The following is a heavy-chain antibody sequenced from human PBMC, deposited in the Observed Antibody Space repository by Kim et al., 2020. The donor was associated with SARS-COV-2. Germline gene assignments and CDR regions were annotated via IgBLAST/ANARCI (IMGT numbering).Heavy chain of an antibody. CDR2: ISYDGSNK. J-gene: IGHJ4*02. D-gene: IGHD3-10*01. Sequence: GGSLRLSCAASGFTFSSYAMHWVRQAPGKGLEWVAVISYDGSNKYYADSVKGRFTISRDNSKNTLYLQMNSLRAEDTAVYYCAREGGETLLWFGELLPPWVGDYWGQGTLVTVSS. CDR3: AREGGETLLWFGELLPPWVGDY. CDR1: GFTFSSYA. V-gene: IGHV3-30*04.